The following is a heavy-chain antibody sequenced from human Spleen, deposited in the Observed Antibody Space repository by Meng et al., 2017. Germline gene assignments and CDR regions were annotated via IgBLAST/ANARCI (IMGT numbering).Heavy chain of an antibody. CDR3: AKEIVLRYFDWRSVNYYYGMDV. CDR2: ISGVGGST. V-gene: IGHV3-23*01. CDR1: GFTFKTYA. J-gene: IGHJ6*02. Sequence: GESLKISCAASGFTFKTYAMSWVRQAPGKGLEWVSGISGVGGSTYYADSVKGRFTIPRDNSKNTLYLQMNSLRAEDTAVYYCAKEIVLRYFDWRSVNYYYGMDVWGQGTTVTVSS. D-gene: IGHD3-9*01.